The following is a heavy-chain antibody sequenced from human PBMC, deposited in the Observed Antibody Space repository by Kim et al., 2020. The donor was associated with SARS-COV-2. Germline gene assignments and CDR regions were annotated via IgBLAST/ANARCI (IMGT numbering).Heavy chain of an antibody. CDR1: GGSFSGYY. J-gene: IGHJ6*02. D-gene: IGHD3-10*01. CDR3: ARAYYYGSGRRPPTKYYGMDV. Sequence: SETLSLTCAVYGGSFSGYYWSWIRQPPGKGLEWIGEINHSGSTNYNPALKSRVTIIVDTSKNQFSLKLSSVTAADTAVYYCARAYYYGSGRRPPTKYYGMDVWGQGTTVTVSS. V-gene: IGHV4-34*01. CDR2: INHSGST.